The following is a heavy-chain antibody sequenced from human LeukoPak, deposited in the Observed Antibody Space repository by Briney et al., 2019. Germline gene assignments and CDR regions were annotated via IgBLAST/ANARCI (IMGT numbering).Heavy chain of an antibody. J-gene: IGHJ5*02. V-gene: IGHV1-8*01. CDR2: MNPNSGNT. D-gene: IGHD2-2*01. Sequence: ASVKVSCKASGYTFTSYDTNWVRQATGQGLEWMGWMNPNSGNTGYAQKFQGRVTMTRNTSISTAYMGLSSLRSEDTAVYYCAREGNTKRQLYNWFDPWGQGTLVTISS. CDR1: GYTFTSYD. CDR3: AREGNTKRQLYNWFDP.